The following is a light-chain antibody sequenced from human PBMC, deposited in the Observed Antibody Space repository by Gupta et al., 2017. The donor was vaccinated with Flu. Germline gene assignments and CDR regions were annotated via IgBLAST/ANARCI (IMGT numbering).Light chain of an antibody. CDR1: SSNTENND. CDR2: RNY. Sequence: QSVLTQPPSESGTPGLRVIMSCSGSSSNTENNDVYWYQQLPGTAPKLLIPRNYQRPSGVPDRVSGSKSGTSASLAISGRRSEDDADYYCAAWDDILSSWVFGGGTKLTVL. J-gene: IGLJ3*02. V-gene: IGLV1-47*01. CDR3: AAWDDILSSWV.